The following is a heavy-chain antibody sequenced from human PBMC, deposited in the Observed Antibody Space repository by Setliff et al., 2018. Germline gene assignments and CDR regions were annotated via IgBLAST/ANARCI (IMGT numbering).Heavy chain of an antibody. J-gene: IGHJ5*02. D-gene: IGHD2-2*01. CDR1: GFVFGTYG. CDR3: AKAPYASATPCWFDP. V-gene: IGHV3-30*02. CDR2: VRFDGSYK. Sequence: PGESLKISCAASGFVFGTYGMHWVRQAPGKGLDWVASVRFDGSYKVYADSVKGRFTISRDNSRNTLFLQMNGLRVEDTAMYYCAKAPYASATPCWFDPWGQGTLVTVSS.